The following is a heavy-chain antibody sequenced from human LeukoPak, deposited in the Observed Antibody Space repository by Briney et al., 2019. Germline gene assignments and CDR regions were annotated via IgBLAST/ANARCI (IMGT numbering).Heavy chain of an antibody. CDR2: INHSGST. D-gene: IGHD3-10*01. J-gene: IGHJ4*02. V-gene: IGHV4-34*01. Sequence: PSETLSLTCAVYGGSFSGYYWSWLRQPPGKGLEWIGEINHSGSTNYNPSLKSRVTISVDTSKNQFSLKLSSVTAADTAVYYCARPLRSIYGSGSYVYWGQGTLVTVSS. CDR1: GGSFSGYY. CDR3: ARPLRSIYGSGSYVY.